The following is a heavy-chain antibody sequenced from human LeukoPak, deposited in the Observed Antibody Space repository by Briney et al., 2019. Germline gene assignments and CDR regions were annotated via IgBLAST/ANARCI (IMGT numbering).Heavy chain of an antibody. Sequence: GGSLRLSCAASGFTFSSYWMHWVRQAPGKGLEWVSYISSSSSTIYYADSVKGRFTISRDNAKNSLYLQMNSLRDEDTAVYYCARGLHSSGYYYVYYYYGMDVWGQGTTVTVSS. CDR1: GFTFSSYW. CDR3: ARGLHSSGYYYVYYYYGMDV. CDR2: ISSSSSTI. D-gene: IGHD3-22*01. V-gene: IGHV3-48*02. J-gene: IGHJ6*02.